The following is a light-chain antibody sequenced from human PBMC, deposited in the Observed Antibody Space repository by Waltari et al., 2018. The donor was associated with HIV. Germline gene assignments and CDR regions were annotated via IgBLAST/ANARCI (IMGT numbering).Light chain of an antibody. Sequence: QSVLTQPPSVSGAPGQRVTISCPGSSSTIGPGYGGHWYQQLPGTAPKLLIYGNTNRPSGIPDRFSGSKSDTSASLAITGLQAEDEADYYCQSYDSSLSVVVFGGGTKLTVL. CDR2: GNT. J-gene: IGLJ2*01. CDR3: QSYDSSLSVVV. CDR1: SSTIGPGYG. V-gene: IGLV1-40*01.